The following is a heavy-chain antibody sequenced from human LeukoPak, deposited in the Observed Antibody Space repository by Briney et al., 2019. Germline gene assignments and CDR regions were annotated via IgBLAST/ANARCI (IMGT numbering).Heavy chain of an antibody. V-gene: IGHV4-34*01. CDR1: GVSFSGYY. J-gene: IGHJ6*02. CDR3: ARGDNVLRFLEWLPRSYYYGMDV. D-gene: IGHD3-3*01. CDR2: INHSGST. Sequence: SETLSLTCAVYGVSFSGYYWSWIRQPPGKGLEWIGEINHSGSTNYNPSLKSRVTISVDTSKNQFSLKLSSVTAADTAVYFCARGDNVLRFLEWLPRSYYYGMDVWGQGTTVTVSS.